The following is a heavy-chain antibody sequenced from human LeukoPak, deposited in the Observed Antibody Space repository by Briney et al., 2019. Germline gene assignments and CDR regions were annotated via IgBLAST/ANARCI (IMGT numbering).Heavy chain of an antibody. Sequence: SETLSLTCTVSGGSISSYYWSWIRQPAGKGLEWIGHIYTSGSTNYNPSLKSRVTMSVDTSKNQFSLKLSSVTAADTAVYYCARHPTYYYDSSGPDDAFDIWGQGTMVTVSS. D-gene: IGHD3-22*01. V-gene: IGHV4-4*07. CDR2: IYTSGST. CDR3: ARHPTYYYDSSGPDDAFDI. J-gene: IGHJ3*02. CDR1: GGSISSYY.